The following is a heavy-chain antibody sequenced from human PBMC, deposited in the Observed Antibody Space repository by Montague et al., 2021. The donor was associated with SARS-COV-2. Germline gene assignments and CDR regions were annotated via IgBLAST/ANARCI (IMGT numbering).Heavy chain of an antibody. J-gene: IGHJ4*02. D-gene: IGHD3/OR15-3a*01. CDR2: SSYIGTN. V-gene: IGHV4-38-2*02. CDR1: GYSISSANY. CDR3: VRGLDNRGSDY. Sequence: SETLSLTCTVSGYSISSANYSCWCLHPPRREREWVGGSSYIGTNNYNPSPNSRLTTSLDSSKNQYSRQARPVTAAATAAYYCVRGLDNRGSDYWGQGTLVTVSS.